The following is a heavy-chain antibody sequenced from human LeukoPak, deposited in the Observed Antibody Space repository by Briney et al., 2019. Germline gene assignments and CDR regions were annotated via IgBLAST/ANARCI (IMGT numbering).Heavy chain of an antibody. J-gene: IGHJ3*02. CDR1: GGSISSYY. V-gene: IGHV4-59*08. Sequence: SETLSLTCTVSGGSISSYYWSWIRQPPGQGLEWIGYIYYSGSTNYNPSLKSRVTISVGTSKNQFSLKLSSVTAADTAVYYCARHSSRADAFDIWGQGTMVTVSS. CDR3: ARHSSRADAFDI. CDR2: IYYSGST. D-gene: IGHD3-10*01.